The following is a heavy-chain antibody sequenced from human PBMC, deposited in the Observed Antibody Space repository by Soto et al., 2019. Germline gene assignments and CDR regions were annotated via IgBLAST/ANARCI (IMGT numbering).Heavy chain of an antibody. Sequence: GSLRLSCVGSGFTFSSYAMSWVRQAPGKGLEWVSAISGGGGSAYHADSVKGRFTISRDNSKNTLYLQMNSLRVEDTAVYYCAKDPSRTTTNRNFDFWGQGTLVTVSS. CDR2: ISGGGGSA. V-gene: IGHV3-23*01. J-gene: IGHJ4*02. CDR1: GFTFSSYA. D-gene: IGHD1-26*01. CDR3: AKDPSRTTTNRNFDF.